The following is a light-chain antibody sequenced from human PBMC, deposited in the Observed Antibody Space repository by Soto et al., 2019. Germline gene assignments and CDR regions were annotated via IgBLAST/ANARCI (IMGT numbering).Light chain of an antibody. V-gene: IGKV3-20*01. CDR1: QSVGNN. CDR2: NTS. J-gene: IGKJ3*01. CDR3: QHYGGSFS. Sequence: EIEMTQSPATLSLSPGERATVSCRASQSVGNNLAWYQRKFGQAPRLLIYNTSTRATGIPDRFSGSGSGTDFTLSISGLEPEDFAVYYCQHYGGSFSFGPGTKVDFK.